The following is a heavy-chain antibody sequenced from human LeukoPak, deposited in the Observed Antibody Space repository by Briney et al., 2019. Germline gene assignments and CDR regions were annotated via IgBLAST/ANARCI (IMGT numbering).Heavy chain of an antibody. J-gene: IGHJ4*02. V-gene: IGHV3-30*18. Sequence: PGRSLRLSCAASGFTFSSYGMHWVRQAPGKGLEWVAVISYDGSNKYYADSVKGRFTISRDNSKNTLYLQMNSLRAEDTAVYYCAKEQGKTYYYDSSGYLPFDYWGQGTLVTVSS. CDR3: AKEQGKTYYYDSSGYLPFDY. CDR2: ISYDGSNK. CDR1: GFTFSSYG. D-gene: IGHD3-22*01.